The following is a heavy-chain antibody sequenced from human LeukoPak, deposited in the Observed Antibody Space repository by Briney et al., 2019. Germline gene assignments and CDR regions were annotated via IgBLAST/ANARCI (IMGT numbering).Heavy chain of an antibody. J-gene: IGHJ5*02. CDR1: GYMFTGYY. Sequence: ASVKVSCKASGYMFTGYYMHWVRQAPGGGLEWMGWMNPNTSDTNYAQKFQGRVTMTGDTSISTAYMELSRLRSDDTAVYYCARSNYDSSGFYNCFAPWGQGTPVTVSS. CDR3: ARSNYDSSGFYNCFAP. V-gene: IGHV1-2*02. D-gene: IGHD3-22*01. CDR2: MNPNTSDT.